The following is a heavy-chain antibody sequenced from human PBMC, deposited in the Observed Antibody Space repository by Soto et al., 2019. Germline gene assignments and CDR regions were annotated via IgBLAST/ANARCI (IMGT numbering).Heavy chain of an antibody. J-gene: IGHJ3*02. CDR2: IYSGGST. Sequence: GGSLRLACAASGVTVSSNYISWVRQAPGKGLEWVSVIYSGGSTYYADSVKGRFTISRDNSKNTLYLQMNSLRAEDTAVYYGARVGLRSDVFDIWGQGTMVTVSS. V-gene: IGHV3-66*01. CDR3: ARVGLRSDVFDI. D-gene: IGHD4-17*01. CDR1: GVTVSSNY.